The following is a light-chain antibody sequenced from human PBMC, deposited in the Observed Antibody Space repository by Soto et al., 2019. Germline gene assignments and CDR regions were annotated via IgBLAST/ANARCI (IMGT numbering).Light chain of an antibody. CDR3: QQSYSTPQT. CDR1: QSISSY. V-gene: IGKV1-39*01. J-gene: IGKJ2*01. Sequence: IQMTQSPSSLSASVGDIVTITCRTSQSISSYLNWYQQKPVKAPKLLIYAASSLQSGVPSRFSGSGSGTDFTLTISSLQPEDFETYYCQQSYSTPQTFGQGTKLEIK. CDR2: AAS.